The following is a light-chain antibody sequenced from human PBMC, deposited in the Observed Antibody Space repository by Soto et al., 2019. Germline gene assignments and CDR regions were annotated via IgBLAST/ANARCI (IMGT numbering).Light chain of an antibody. CDR1: SSDVGSYNL. Sequence: QSVLTQPASVSGSPGQSITISCTGTSSDVGSYNLVSWYQQHPGQAPKLMIYEGSKRPSGVSNRFSGSKSGNTASLTISGLQAEDEADYYCCSYAGSSTVFGTGTKLTVL. CDR3: CSYAGSSTV. CDR2: EGS. J-gene: IGLJ1*01. V-gene: IGLV2-23*03.